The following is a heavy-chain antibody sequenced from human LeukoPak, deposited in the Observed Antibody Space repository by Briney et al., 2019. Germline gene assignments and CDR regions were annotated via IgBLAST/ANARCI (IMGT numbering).Heavy chain of an antibody. CDR3: AKVFLDSSDLGYFDY. D-gene: IGHD2-2*03. Sequence: PGGSLRLSCAASGFTFSSYAMHWVRQAPGKGLEWVSAISGSGGSTYYADSVKGRFTISRDNSKNTLYLQMNSLRAEDTAVYYCAKVFLDSSDLGYFDYWGQGTLVTVSS. CDR2: ISGSGGST. CDR1: GFTFSSYA. V-gene: IGHV3-23*01. J-gene: IGHJ4*02.